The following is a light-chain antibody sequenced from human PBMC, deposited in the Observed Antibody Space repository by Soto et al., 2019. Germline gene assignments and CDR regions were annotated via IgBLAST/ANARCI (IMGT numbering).Light chain of an antibody. J-gene: IGKJ3*01. CDR2: GAS. V-gene: IGKV3-15*01. CDR1: QSVSSN. Sequence: EIVMTQSPSTLSVSPGERATLSCRASQSVSSNLAWYQQKPGKAPRLLIYGASTRATGIPARFSGSGSGTDFTLTISSLQSEDDAVYYCQQYNNWPPFTFGPGTKVEIK. CDR3: QQYNNWPPFT.